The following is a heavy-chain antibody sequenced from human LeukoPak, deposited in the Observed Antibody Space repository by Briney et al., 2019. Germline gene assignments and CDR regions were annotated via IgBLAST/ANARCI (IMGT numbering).Heavy chain of an antibody. V-gene: IGHV3-30-3*01. CDR1: GFTFSSYA. D-gene: IGHD3-3*01. CDR2: ISYDGSNK. J-gene: IGHJ4*02. Sequence: PGGSLRLSCAASGFTFSSYAMHWVRQAPGKGLEWVAVISYDGSNKYYADSVKGRFTISRDNSKNTLYLQMNSLRAEDTAVHYCASDPSDFWSGYYRYWGQGTLVTVSS. CDR3: ASDPSDFWSGYYRY.